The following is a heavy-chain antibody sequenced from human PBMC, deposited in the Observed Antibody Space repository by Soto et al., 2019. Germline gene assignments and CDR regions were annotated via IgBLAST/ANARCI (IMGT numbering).Heavy chain of an antibody. CDR2: IYYSGST. Sequence: SETLSLTCTVSGGSISSGVYYWSWIRQPPGKGLDWIGYIYYSGSTYYNPSLKSRVTISVDTSKNQFSLKLSSVTAADTAVYYCARVSLRGYFDYWGQGALVTVSS. CDR1: GGSISSGVYY. CDR3: ARVSLRGYFDY. D-gene: IGHD3-3*01. J-gene: IGHJ4*02. V-gene: IGHV4-30-4*01.